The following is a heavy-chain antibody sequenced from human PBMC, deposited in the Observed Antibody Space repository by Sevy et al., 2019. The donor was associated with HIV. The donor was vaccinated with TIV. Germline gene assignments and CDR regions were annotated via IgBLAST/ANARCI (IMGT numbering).Heavy chain of an antibody. CDR3: ARGAGGGADY. Sequence: GGSLRLSCAASGFTFSTYEMNWVRQAPGKGLEWVSYISSSGNTIYYADSVKGRFTISRDNAKNSLYLQMNSLRAEDTTVYYCARGAGGGADYWGQGTLVTVSS. CDR2: ISSSGNTI. V-gene: IGHV3-48*03. J-gene: IGHJ4*02. CDR1: GFTFSTYE. D-gene: IGHD3-10*01.